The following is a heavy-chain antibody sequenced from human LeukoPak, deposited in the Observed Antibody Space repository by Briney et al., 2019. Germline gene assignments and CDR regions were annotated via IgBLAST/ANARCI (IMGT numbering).Heavy chain of an antibody. CDR3: AKVPTHIAVAGTYDY. CDR2: ISGSGGST. V-gene: IGHV3-23*01. J-gene: IGHJ4*02. Sequence: GGSLRLSCAASGFTCSSYAMSWGRQAPGKGLEWVSAISGSGGSTYYADSVKGRFTISRDNSKNTLYLQMNSLRAEDTAVYYCAKVPTHIAVAGTYDYWGQGTLVTVSS. D-gene: IGHD6-19*01. CDR1: GFTCSSYA.